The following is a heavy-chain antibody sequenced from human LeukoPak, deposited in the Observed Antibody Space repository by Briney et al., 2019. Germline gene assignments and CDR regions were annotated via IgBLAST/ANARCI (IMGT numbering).Heavy chain of an antibody. Sequence: ASVKVSCKGSGYTFTRYYVNWVRQAPGQGLEWMGWINPNSGGTNYAQKFQGRVTMTRDTSITTVYMELSRLRSDETAVFYCASFEVGAWGQGTLVTVSS. D-gene: IGHD3-10*01. V-gene: IGHV1-2*02. CDR3: ASFEVGA. J-gene: IGHJ5*02. CDR2: INPNSGGT. CDR1: GYTFTRYY.